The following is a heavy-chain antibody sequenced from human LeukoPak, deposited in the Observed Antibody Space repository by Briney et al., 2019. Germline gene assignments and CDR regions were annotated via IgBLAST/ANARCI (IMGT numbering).Heavy chain of an antibody. CDR3: ARVGEQFSTAYYGMDV. CDR1: GFTFSSYW. CDR2: INSDGSST. J-gene: IGHJ6*02. D-gene: IGHD5-18*01. Sequence: PGGSLRLSCAASGFTFSSYWMHWVRQAPGKGLVWVSRINSDGSSTSYADSVKGRFTISRDNAKNTLYLQMNSLRAEDTAVYYCARVGEQFSTAYYGMDVWGQGTTATVSS. V-gene: IGHV3-74*01.